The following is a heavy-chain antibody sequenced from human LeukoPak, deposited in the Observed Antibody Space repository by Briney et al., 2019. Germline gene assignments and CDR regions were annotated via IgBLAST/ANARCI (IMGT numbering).Heavy chain of an antibody. J-gene: IGHJ6*03. Sequence: SETLSLTCAVYGGSFSGYYWSWIRQPPGKGLEWIGEINHSGSTNYNPSLKSRVTISVDTSKNQFSLKLSSVTDADTAVYYCARGTVEDSYGYGLDSYYYMDVWGKGTTVTVSS. CDR3: ARGTVEDSYGYGLDSYYYMDV. CDR2: INHSGST. V-gene: IGHV4-34*01. CDR1: GGSFSGYY. D-gene: IGHD5-18*01.